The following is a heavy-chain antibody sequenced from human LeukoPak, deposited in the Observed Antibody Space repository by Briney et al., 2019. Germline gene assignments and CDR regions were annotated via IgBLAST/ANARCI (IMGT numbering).Heavy chain of an antibody. Sequence: SETLSLTCAVYGGSFSGYYWSWIRQPPGKGLEWIGEINHSGSTNYNPSLKSRVTISVDTSKNQFSLKLSSVTAADTAVYCCARGRGYYDSRGFDYWGQGTLVTVSS. CDR1: GGSFSGYY. J-gene: IGHJ4*02. D-gene: IGHD3-22*01. V-gene: IGHV4-34*01. CDR3: ARGRGYYDSRGFDY. CDR2: INHSGST.